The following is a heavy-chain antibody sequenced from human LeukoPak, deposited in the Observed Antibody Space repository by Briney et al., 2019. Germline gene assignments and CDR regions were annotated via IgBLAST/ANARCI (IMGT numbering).Heavy chain of an antibody. J-gene: IGHJ5*02. Sequence: GGSLRLSCAASGFTVSSNYMSWVRQAPGKGLEWVSVIYSGGGTYYADSVKGRFTISRDNSKNTLYLQMNSLRAEDTAVYYCAREITMVRGVIGWFDPWGQGTLVTVSS. D-gene: IGHD3-10*01. CDR3: AREITMVRGVIGWFDP. V-gene: IGHV3-53*01. CDR1: GFTVSSNY. CDR2: IYSGGGT.